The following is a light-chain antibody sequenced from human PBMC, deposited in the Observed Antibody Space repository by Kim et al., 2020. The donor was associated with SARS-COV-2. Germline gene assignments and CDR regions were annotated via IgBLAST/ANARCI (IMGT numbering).Light chain of an antibody. Sequence: SASVGDRVTIICRASQSINTYLVWYQQKPGKAPNLLIYGASSLQSGVPPRFSGSGSGTDFTLTISSLQPEDFATYYCQQSYSSPPTFGQGTKLEI. J-gene: IGKJ2*01. CDR3: QQSYSSPPT. CDR1: QSINTY. V-gene: IGKV1-39*01. CDR2: GAS.